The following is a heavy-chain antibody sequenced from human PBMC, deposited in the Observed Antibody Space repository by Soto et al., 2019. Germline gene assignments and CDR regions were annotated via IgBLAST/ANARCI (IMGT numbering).Heavy chain of an antibody. D-gene: IGHD6-19*01. Sequence: QMQLVQSGPEVKKPGTSVKVSCKASGFTFTSSAVQWVRQARGQRLDWIGWIVVGSGNTNYAQKFQERVTITRDMSTSTAYMELSSLRSEDTAVYYCAAVAVAGPYYFDYWGQGTLVTVSS. CDR1: GFTFTSSA. CDR3: AAVAVAGPYYFDY. V-gene: IGHV1-58*01. CDR2: IVVGSGNT. J-gene: IGHJ4*02.